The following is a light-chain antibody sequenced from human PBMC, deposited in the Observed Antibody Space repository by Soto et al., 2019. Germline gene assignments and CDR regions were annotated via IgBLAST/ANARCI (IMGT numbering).Light chain of an antibody. J-gene: IGKJ1*01. CDR3: QRYDSLRT. V-gene: IGKV3-20*01. Sequence: ASQSVRSNFLAWYQQKPGQAPSLLIYGASNRATGIPDRFSGSGSGTDFTLTITRLEPEDFAMYYCQRYDSLRTFGQGTTVDI. CDR1: QSVRSNF. CDR2: GAS.